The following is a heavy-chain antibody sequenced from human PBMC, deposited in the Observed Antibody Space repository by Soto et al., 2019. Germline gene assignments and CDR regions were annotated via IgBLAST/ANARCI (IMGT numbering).Heavy chain of an antibody. CDR2: FVPMLDSA. J-gene: IGHJ4*02. D-gene: IGHD2-21*02. CDR3: AISYCGGDCYWDTFDY. CDR1: GDTFYTYT. Sequence: QVQLVQSGAEVKKPGSSVKVSCKASGDTFYTYTFNWVRQAPGQGLEWMGRFVPMLDSANNAQTFQGRVNITADNSTCTVYMEVSSLSSEDTAVYHCAISYCGGDCYWDTFDYWGQGTRVAVSS. V-gene: IGHV1-69*08.